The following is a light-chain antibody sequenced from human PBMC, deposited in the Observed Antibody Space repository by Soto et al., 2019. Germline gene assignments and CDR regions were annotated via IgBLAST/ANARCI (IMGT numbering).Light chain of an antibody. V-gene: IGKV2-28*01. CDR3: MQALQTPVT. Sequence: DIVMTQSPLSLPVTPGEPASISCRSSQSLLHSKGYNYLDWYLQKPGQSPQLLIYLGSNRASGVPDRFSGSGSGTDFTLKISRVEAEDVGVYYCMQALQTPVTFGQGTKVEIK. J-gene: IGKJ1*01. CDR2: LGS. CDR1: QSLLHSKGYNY.